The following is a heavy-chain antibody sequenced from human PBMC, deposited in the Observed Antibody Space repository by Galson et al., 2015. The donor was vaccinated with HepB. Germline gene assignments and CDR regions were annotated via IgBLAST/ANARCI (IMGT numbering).Heavy chain of an antibody. CDR2: ISGSGGNT. Sequence: SLRLSCAASGFTFSSYAMSWVRQAPGKGLEWVSAISGSGGNTYYTESVKGRFTISRDNSKNTLYLQMNGLRAEDTALYYRAKGRRQWLAPYYFDYWGQGTLVTVSS. D-gene: IGHD6-19*01. J-gene: IGHJ4*02. V-gene: IGHV3-23*01. CDR3: AKGRRQWLAPYYFDY. CDR1: GFTFSSYA.